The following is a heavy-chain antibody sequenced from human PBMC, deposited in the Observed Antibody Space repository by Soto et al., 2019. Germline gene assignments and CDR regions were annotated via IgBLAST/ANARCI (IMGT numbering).Heavy chain of an antibody. Sequence: PSETLSLTCTVSGGSISSSTYYWGWIRQPPGKGLEWIGSVYYSGSTYYNPSLKSRVTISVDTSNNQFSLKLNSVTAAHTAVYYCARHQYYYDSSGYTLDYWGQGTLVTVSS. CDR1: GGSISSSTYY. CDR3: ARHQYYYDSSGYTLDY. V-gene: IGHV4-39*01. D-gene: IGHD3-22*01. J-gene: IGHJ4*02. CDR2: VYYSGST.